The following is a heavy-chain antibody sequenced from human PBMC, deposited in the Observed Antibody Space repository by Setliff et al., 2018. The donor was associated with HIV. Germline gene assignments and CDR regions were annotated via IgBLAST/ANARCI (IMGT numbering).Heavy chain of an antibody. CDR3: ARLRDYYGSGTYYSFDY. D-gene: IGHD3-10*01. Sequence: ASVKVSCKASGYTFTSYGISWVRQAPGQGLEWMGWIRAYNGNTNYAQKLQGRGTMTTDTSTSTAYMELRSLRSDDTAVYYCARLRDYYGSGTYYSFDYWGQGTLVTVSS. CDR1: GYTFTSYG. J-gene: IGHJ4*02. CDR2: IRAYNGNT. V-gene: IGHV1-18*01.